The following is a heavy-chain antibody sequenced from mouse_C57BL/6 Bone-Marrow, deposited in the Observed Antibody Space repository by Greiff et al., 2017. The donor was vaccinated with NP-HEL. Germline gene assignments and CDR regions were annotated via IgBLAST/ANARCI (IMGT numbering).Heavy chain of an antibody. Sequence: QVQLQQPGAELVKPGASVKLSCKASGYTFTSYWMHWVKQRPGRGLEWIGRIDPNSGGTKYNEKFKGKATLTADKSSSTAYMELRSLTSEDSAVYFCASVDYLRRGPFGYWGQGTTLTVSS. CDR3: ASVDYLRRGPFGY. CDR2: IDPNSGGT. CDR1: GYTFTSYW. V-gene: IGHV1-62-3*01. D-gene: IGHD1-1*01. J-gene: IGHJ2*01.